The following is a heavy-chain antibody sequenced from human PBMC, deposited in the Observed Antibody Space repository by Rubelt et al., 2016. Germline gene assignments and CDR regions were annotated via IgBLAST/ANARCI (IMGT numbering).Heavy chain of an antibody. V-gene: IGHV4-39*06. CDR2: IYYSGST. CDR3: ASDYGSGRYYFDY. J-gene: IGHJ4*02. CDR1: GGSISSSSYY. Sequence: GPGLVKPSETLSLTCTVSGGSISSSSYYWGWIRQPPGKGLEWIRSIYYSGSTYYNPSLKSRVTISVDTSKNPFALNLSSVTAAETAVYYCASDYGSGRYYFDYWGQGTLVTVS. D-gene: IGHD3-10*01.